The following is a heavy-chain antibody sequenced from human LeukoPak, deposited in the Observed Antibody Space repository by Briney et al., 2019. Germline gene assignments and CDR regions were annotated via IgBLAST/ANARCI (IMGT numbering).Heavy chain of an antibody. J-gene: IGHJ4*02. V-gene: IGHV3-30*18. CDR1: GFTFSSYG. Sequence: GRSLRLSCAASGFTFSSYGMHWVRQAPGKGLEWVAVISYDGSNKYYADSVKGRFTISRDNSKNTLYLQMNSLRAEDTAVYYCANLMRSYYDYRGQGTLVTVSS. CDR2: ISYDGSNK. CDR3: ANLMRSYYDY.